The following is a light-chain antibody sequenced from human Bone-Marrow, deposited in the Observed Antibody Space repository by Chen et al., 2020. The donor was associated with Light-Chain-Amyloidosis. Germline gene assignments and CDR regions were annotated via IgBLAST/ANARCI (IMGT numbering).Light chain of an antibody. CDR3: QSYQAHSHAV. CDR2: EDD. V-gene: IGLV6-57*01. CDR1: SGSIATNY. J-gene: IGLJ3*02. Sequence: NFMLTQPHSVSESPGKTVIISCTRSSGSIATNYVQWDQQRPGSSPTTVLHEDDQRPSGVPDRFSASIDTPSTSAHLTMSGLIAEDAAHYYCQSYQAHSHAVFGASTNLPL.